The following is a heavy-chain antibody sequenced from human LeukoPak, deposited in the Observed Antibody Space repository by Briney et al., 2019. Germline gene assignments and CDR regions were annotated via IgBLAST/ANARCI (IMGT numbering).Heavy chain of an antibody. J-gene: IGHJ6*02. CDR1: GYSFTSYW. D-gene: IGHD6-13*01. CDR3: ASNRLQAMQLGRENYYYGMDV. Sequence: GESLKISCKGSGYSFTSYWIGWVRQMPGKGLEWVGIIYPGDSDTRYSPSFQGQVTISADKSISTAYLQGSSLKASDTAMYYCASNRLQAMQLGRENYYYGMDVWGQGTTVTVSS. V-gene: IGHV5-51*01. CDR2: IYPGDSDT.